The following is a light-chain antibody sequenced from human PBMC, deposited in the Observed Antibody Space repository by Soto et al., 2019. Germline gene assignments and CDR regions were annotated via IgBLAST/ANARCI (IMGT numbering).Light chain of an antibody. CDR3: QSYVSPRGGSV. CDR2: GNS. V-gene: IGLV1-40*01. Sequence: QSVLTQPPSVSGAPGQRVTISCTGSSSNIGAGYDVHWYQQLPGTAPKLLIYGNSNRPSGVPDRFSGAKSGTSASLPITGREAGDEADNYPQSYVSPRGGSVCGRGT. CDR1: SSNIGAGYD. J-gene: IGLJ3*02.